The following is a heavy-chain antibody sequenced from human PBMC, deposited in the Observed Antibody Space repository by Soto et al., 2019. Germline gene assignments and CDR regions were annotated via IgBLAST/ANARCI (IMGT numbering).Heavy chain of an antibody. V-gene: IGHV4-34*01. J-gene: IGHJ4*02. Sequence: QVQLQQWGAGLLKPSETLSLTCAVYGGSFSGYYWSWIRQPPGKGLEWIGESNHVGSTNYNPSLKSRVTMSVNPSKHQFSLRLTSVTAADTAVYYCARVLIAGVTTDWGQGTLVIVSS. D-gene: IGHD5-18*01. CDR2: SNHVGST. CDR1: GGSFSGYY. CDR3: ARVLIAGVTTD.